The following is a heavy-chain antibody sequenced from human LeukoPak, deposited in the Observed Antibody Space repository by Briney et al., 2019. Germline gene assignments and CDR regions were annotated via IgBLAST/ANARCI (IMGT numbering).Heavy chain of an antibody. J-gene: IGHJ3*02. CDR3: ARDGIYGGNGDAFDI. CDR2: IYYSGST. V-gene: IGHV4-59*12. CDR1: GGSISSYY. Sequence: SETLSLTCTVSGGSISSYYWSWIRQPPGKGLEWIGYIYYSGSTNYNPSLKSRVTMSVDTSKNQFSLKLSSVTAADTAVYYCARDGIYGGNGDAFDIWGQGTMVTVSS. D-gene: IGHD4-23*01.